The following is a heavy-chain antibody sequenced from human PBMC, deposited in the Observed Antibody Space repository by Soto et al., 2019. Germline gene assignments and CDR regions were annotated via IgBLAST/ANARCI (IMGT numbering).Heavy chain of an antibody. J-gene: IGHJ4*02. Sequence: QVQLQESGPGLVRPSETLSLTCAVSGGSVSSGHYYWSWSLQPPGKGLEWIGFIYSSGSTNYNPYLKCRLPISVGKCKNQSSLKMSSVTAADTAVDYCARYGDGSGWLGGQGTLVTVSS. D-gene: IGHD6-19*01. CDR2: IYSSGST. V-gene: IGHV4-61*01. CDR1: GGSVSSGHYY. CDR3: ARYGDGSGWL.